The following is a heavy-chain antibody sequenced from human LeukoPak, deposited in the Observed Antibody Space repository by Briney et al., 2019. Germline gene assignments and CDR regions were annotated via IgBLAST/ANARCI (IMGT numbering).Heavy chain of an antibody. CDR3: AKDRDYDSTSYHRGAFDI. CDR2: IRDSGGST. D-gene: IGHD3-22*01. CDR1: GFTFSSYA. Sequence: GGSLRLSCGASGFTFSSYAMSWVRQAPGKGLEWVSAIRDSGGSTYYADSVKGRFTISRDNSKNTLYLQMNSLRAEDTAVYYSAKDRDYDSTSYHRGAFDIWGQGTMVTISS. V-gene: IGHV3-23*01. J-gene: IGHJ3*02.